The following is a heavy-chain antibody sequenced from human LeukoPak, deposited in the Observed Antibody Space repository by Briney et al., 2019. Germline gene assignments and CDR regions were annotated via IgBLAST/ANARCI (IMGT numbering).Heavy chain of an antibody. CDR1: GFTFSSYA. CDR2: ISYDGSNK. CDR3: ARSGTDIVVVPAAIVYYYYYMDV. Sequence: GGSLRLSCAASGFTFSSYAIHWVRQAPGKGLEWVAVISYDGSNKYYADSVKGRFTISRDNSKNTLYLQMNSLRAEDTAVYYCARSGTDIVVVPAAIVYYYYYMDVWGKGTTVTVSS. D-gene: IGHD2-2*02. V-gene: IGHV3-30*01. J-gene: IGHJ6*03.